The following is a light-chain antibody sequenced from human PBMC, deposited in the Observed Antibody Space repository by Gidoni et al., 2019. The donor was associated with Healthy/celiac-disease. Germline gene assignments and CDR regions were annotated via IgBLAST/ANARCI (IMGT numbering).Light chain of an antibody. CDR2: AAS. J-gene: IGKJ4*01. CDR3: QQRNSYPLT. CDR1: QGIRSY. Sequence: DIQLTQSPSFLSASVGDRVTITCRASQGIRSYLAWYQQKPRNAPKLLIYAASTLQSGVPSRFSGSGSGTEFTLTISSLQHEDFATYYCQQRNSYPLTFGGGTKVEIK. V-gene: IGKV1-9*01.